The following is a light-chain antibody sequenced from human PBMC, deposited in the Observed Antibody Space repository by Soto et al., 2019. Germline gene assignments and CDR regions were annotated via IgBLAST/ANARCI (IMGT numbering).Light chain of an antibody. J-gene: IGLJ1*01. CDR2: ELH. V-gene: IGLV2-8*01. Sequence: QSALTQPPSASGSPGQSVTISCTGTRNDIDGYNFVSWYQHHPGKAPKLVIYELHKRPSGVPDRFSGSKSGNTASLTVSGLQADDEADYYCFSYADGNNYVFGTGTKLTVL. CDR1: RNDIDGYNF. CDR3: FSYADGNNYV.